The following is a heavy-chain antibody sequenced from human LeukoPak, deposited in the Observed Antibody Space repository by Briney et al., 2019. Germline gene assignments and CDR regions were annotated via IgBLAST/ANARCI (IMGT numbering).Heavy chain of an antibody. J-gene: IGHJ4*02. Sequence: GASVKVSYKASGYTFTSYGISWVRQAPGQGLEWMGWISAYNGNTNYAQKLQGRVTMTTDTSTSTAYMELRSLRSDDTAVYYCARVGIVVVPRAGFDYWGQGTLVTVSS. CDR2: ISAYNGNT. D-gene: IGHD3-22*01. CDR1: GYTFTSYG. CDR3: ARVGIVVVPRAGFDY. V-gene: IGHV1-18*01.